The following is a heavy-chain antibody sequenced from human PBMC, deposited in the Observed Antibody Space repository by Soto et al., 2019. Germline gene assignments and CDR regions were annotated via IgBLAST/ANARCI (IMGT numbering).Heavy chain of an antibody. D-gene: IGHD2-2*01. CDR2: IFDSGST. CDR3: ARGFPYCSGTTCYPLVDY. J-gene: IGHJ4*02. CDR1: GGSISSYF. Sequence: QVQLQESGPGLVKPSETLSLTCTVSGGSISSYFCSWIRQPPGKGLEWIGYIFDSGSTNYNPSLQRRVTISVDTSKNQFSLNLTSVTAADTAVYYCARGFPYCSGTTCYPLVDYWGQGTLVTVSS. V-gene: IGHV4-59*01.